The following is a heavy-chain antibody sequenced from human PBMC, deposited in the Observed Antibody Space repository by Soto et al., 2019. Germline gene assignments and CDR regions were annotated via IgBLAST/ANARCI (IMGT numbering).Heavy chain of an antibody. Sequence: QVQLQQWGAGLLKPSETLSLTCAVYGGSFSGYYWSWIRQPPGKGLEWIGEINHSGSTNYNPSLKSRVTISVDTSKNQFSLKLSSVTAADTAVYYCARGSFRITMVRGVITHAFDIWGQGTMVTVSS. J-gene: IGHJ3*02. D-gene: IGHD3-10*01. CDR2: INHSGST. CDR3: ARGSFRITMVRGVITHAFDI. V-gene: IGHV4-34*01. CDR1: GGSFSGYY.